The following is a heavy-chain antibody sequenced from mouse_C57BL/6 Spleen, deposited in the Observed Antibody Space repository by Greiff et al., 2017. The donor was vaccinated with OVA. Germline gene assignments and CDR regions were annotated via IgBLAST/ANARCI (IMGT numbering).Heavy chain of an antibody. V-gene: IGHV5-17*01. CDR2: ISSGSSTI. J-gene: IGHJ2*01. CDR1: GFTFSDYG. Sequence: EVQLVESGGGLVKPGGSLKLSCAASGFTFSDYGMHWVRQAPEKGLEWVAYISSGSSTIYYAATVKGRFTISRDKAKNTLFLQMTSLRSEDTARYYCARRGVRRYFDYWGQGTTLTVSS. D-gene: IGHD6-1*01. CDR3: ARRGVRRYFDY.